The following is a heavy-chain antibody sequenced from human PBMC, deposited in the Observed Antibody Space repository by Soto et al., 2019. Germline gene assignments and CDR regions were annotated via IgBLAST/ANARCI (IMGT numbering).Heavy chain of an antibody. CDR1: GGTFPNYA. CDR2: IIPISGAV. Sequence: QVQLVQAGAEVKKPGSSVKVSCKASGGTFPNYAINWVRQAPGQGREWMGGIIPISGAVNYAQKFQGRVTITAYESTSTVYMALSSLRSENTAVYYCARTTTAYNWFELWGQGTLVTVSS. J-gene: IGHJ5*02. V-gene: IGHV1-69*01. D-gene: IGHD4-17*01. CDR3: ARTTTAYNWFEL.